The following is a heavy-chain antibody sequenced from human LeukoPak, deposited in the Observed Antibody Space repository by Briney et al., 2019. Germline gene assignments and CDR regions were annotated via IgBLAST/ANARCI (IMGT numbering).Heavy chain of an antibody. Sequence: GGSLRLSCAASGFTFSSYGMHWVRQAPGKGLEWVAFIRYDGSNKYYADSVKGRFTISRDNSKNTLYLQMNSLRAEDTAVYYCASPWGNIVVVPAAIESEYFQHWGQGTLVTVSS. CDR1: GFTFSSYG. J-gene: IGHJ1*01. CDR3: ASPWGNIVVVPAAIESEYFQH. D-gene: IGHD2-2*02. CDR2: IRYDGSNK. V-gene: IGHV3-30*02.